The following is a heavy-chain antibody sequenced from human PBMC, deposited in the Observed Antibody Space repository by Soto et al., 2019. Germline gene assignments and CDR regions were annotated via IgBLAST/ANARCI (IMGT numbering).Heavy chain of an antibody. CDR3: ARGPGGATKPYYYYAMDV. Sequence: QVPLVQSGGEVKKPGTSVKVSCKASGYTFNSHGISWVRQAPGQGLEWMGWINTYSGNTNYAQKFQGRVTMTTSTPTNTTYLELRSLRSDDTAVYYCARGPGGATKPYYYYAMDVWGQGTTVSVSS. D-gene: IGHD1-26*01. CDR2: INTYSGNT. CDR1: GYTFNSHG. V-gene: IGHV1-18*04. J-gene: IGHJ6*02.